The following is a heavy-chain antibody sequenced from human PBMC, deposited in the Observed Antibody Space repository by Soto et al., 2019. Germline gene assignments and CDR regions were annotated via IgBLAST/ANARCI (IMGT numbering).Heavy chain of an antibody. CDR3: ARTIRVTIFGVVIDYYYYYGMGV. D-gene: IGHD3-3*01. V-gene: IGHV1-8*01. Sequence: ASVKVSCKASGYTFTSYDINWVRQATGQGLEWMGWMNPNSGNTGYAQKFQGRVTMTRNTSISTAYMELSSLRSEDTAVYYCARTIRVTIFGVVIDYYYYYGMGVWGQGTTVTVSS. CDR1: GYTFTSYD. CDR2: MNPNSGNT. J-gene: IGHJ6*02.